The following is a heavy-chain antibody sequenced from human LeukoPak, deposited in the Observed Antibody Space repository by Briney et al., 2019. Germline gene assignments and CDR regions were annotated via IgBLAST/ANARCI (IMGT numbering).Heavy chain of an antibody. CDR1: GGSISSSTYY. CDR2: IYYSGST. V-gene: IGHV4-39*01. D-gene: IGHD3-22*01. CDR3: ARTPSITMIAVDY. J-gene: IGHJ4*02. Sequence: SETLSLTCTVSGGSISSSTYYWGWIRQPPGKGLEWIGTIYYSGSTYYNPSLKSRVTISVDTSKNQFSLKLSSVTAADTAVYYCARTPSITMIAVDYWGQGTLVTVSS.